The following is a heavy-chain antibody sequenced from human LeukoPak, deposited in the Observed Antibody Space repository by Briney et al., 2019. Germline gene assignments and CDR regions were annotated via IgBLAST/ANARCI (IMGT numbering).Heavy chain of an antibody. Sequence: SGGSLRLSCAASGFTFSNYGMHWVRQAPGKGLEWVAVIWFDGSNKYYADSVKGRFTISRDNSKSTLYLQLNSLRAEDMAVYYCARGGGDDAFDIWGQGTMVTVSS. CDR2: IWFDGSNK. D-gene: IGHD3-10*01. CDR3: ARGGGDDAFDI. J-gene: IGHJ3*02. V-gene: IGHV3-33*01. CDR1: GFTFSNYG.